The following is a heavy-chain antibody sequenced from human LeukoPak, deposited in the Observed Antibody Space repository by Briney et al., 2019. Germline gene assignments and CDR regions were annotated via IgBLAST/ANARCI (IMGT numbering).Heavy chain of an antibody. CDR2: ISSSSSYI. D-gene: IGHD6-19*01. V-gene: IGHV3-21*01. J-gene: IGHJ3*02. Sequence: GGSLRLSCAASGFTFSSYSMNWVRQAPGQGLEWVSSISSSSSYIYYADSVKGRFTISRDNAKNSLYLQMNSLRAEDTAVYYCARDGAVAGPDAFDIWGQGTMVTVSS. CDR3: ARDGAVAGPDAFDI. CDR1: GFTFSSYS.